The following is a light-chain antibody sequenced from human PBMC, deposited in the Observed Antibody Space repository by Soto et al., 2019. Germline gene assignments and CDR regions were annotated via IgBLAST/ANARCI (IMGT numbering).Light chain of an antibody. J-gene: IGLJ3*02. CDR1: SSDVGSYNL. CDR2: EVS. Sequence: QSVLTQPASVSGSPGQSITISCTGTSSDVGSYNLVSWYQQHPGKAPKLMIYEVSKRPSGVSNRFSGSKSGNTASLTISGLQAEDEADYYCCSYAGNWVFGGGTQLTVL. V-gene: IGLV2-23*02. CDR3: CSYAGNWV.